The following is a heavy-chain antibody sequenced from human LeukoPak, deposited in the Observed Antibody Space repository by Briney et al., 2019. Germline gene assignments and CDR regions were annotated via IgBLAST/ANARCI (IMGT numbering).Heavy chain of an antibody. CDR3: ARDDVWGSYRD. J-gene: IGHJ4*02. D-gene: IGHD3-16*02. CDR1: GFTLSSHT. CDR2: IKKDGSER. V-gene: IGHV3-7*01. Sequence: PGGSLRLSCAASGFTLSSHTMSWVRQAPGKGLEWVANIKKDGSERYYVDSVKGRFTISRDNAKNSLYLQMNSLRVEDTAVYYCARDDVWGSYRDWGQGTLVTVSS.